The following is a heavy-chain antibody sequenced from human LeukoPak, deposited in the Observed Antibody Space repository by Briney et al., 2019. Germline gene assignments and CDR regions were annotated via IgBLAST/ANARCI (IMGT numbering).Heavy chain of an antibody. J-gene: IGHJ6*03. CDR1: GFTFSTNA. D-gene: IGHD6-19*01. CDR2: ISGGGSFL. Sequence: RGSLRLSCAPSGFTFSTNAMSCVREAPGKGLKWVSGISGGGSFLYYAVSVKGRFTVSRDNSKNTLYLQMSSPRAEDTAVYYCAKEGSPPNYYYMDVWGKGATVTVSS. V-gene: IGHV3-23*01. CDR3: AKEGSPPNYYYMDV.